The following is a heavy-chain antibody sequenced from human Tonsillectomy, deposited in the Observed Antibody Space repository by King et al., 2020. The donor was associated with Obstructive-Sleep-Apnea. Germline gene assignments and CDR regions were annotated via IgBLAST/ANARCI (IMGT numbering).Heavy chain of an antibody. D-gene: IGHD2-21*02. V-gene: IGHV4-39*07. CDR3: ARDTRVVVVTVLVSYFDF. CDR1: GGSMDSSDYY. Sequence: LQLQESGPGLVQPSETVSLTCSVSGGSMDSSDYYWGWIRQPPGKGLEWIGSIYYSGSTYFNPSLKSRATMSVDTSNKQFSLGLSSVTAADTAVYYCARDTRVVVVTVLVSYFDFWGQGIPVSVSS. CDR2: IYYSGST. J-gene: IGHJ4*02.